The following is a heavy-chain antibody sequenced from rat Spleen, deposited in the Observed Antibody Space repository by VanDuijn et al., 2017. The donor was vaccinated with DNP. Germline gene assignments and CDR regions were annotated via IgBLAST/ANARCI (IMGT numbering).Heavy chain of an antibody. V-gene: IGHV3-1*01. J-gene: IGHJ2*01. CDR2: ISYSGRT. CDR1: GYSITSSY. Sequence: EVQLQESGPGLVKPSQSLSLICSVTGYSITSSYRWNWIRKFPGNNMEYIGHISYSGRTNYNTSLKRRISISRDTSKNQFFLQLNSVTTEDTATYYCARWSDYFDYWGQGVMVTVSS. CDR3: ARWSDYFDY.